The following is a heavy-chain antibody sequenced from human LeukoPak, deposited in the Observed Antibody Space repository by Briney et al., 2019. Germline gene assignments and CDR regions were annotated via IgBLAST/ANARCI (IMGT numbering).Heavy chain of an antibody. CDR3: ARYDVWGSYRAFDY. CDR1: GGSISSSSYY. CDR2: IYYSGSP. J-gene: IGHJ4*02. D-gene: IGHD3-16*02. Sequence: SETLSLTCTVSGGSISSSSYYWGWIRQPPGKGLEWIGRIYYSGSPYYNPSLKSRVTISVDTSKNQFSLKLSSVTAADTAVYYCARYDVWGSYRAFDYWGQGTLVTVSS. V-gene: IGHV4-39*07.